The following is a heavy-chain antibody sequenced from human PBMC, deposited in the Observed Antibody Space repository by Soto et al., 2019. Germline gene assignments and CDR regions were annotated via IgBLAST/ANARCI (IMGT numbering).Heavy chain of an antibody. CDR2: FYPDDSDT. J-gene: IGHJ4*02. D-gene: IGHD1-1*01. CDR3: VRQDVEVGTTT. CDR1: GYIFTSYW. V-gene: IGHV5-51*01. Sequence: EVQLVQSGTEVKEPGESLKISCKTSGYIFTSYWIGWVRQMPGKGLEWMGVFYPDDSDTRYSPSFQGQVTISADKSISTAYLQWRSLKASDTAIYYCVRQDVEVGTTTWGQGTLVTVSS.